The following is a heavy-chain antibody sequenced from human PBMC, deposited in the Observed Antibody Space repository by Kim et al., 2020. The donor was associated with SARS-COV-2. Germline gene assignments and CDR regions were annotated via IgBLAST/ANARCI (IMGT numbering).Heavy chain of an antibody. D-gene: IGHD1-26*01. Sequence: NHHTPTLQRRATIPVDTSKNQFSLKLSSVTAADTAVYYCARRLVGAHFDYWGQGTLVTVSS. CDR2: N. CDR3: ARRLVGAHFDY. V-gene: IGHV4-59*08. J-gene: IGHJ4*02.